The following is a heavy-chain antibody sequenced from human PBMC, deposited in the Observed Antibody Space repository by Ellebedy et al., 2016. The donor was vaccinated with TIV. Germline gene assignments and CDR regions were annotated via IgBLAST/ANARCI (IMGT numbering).Heavy chain of an antibody. CDR2: FDPEDGET. D-gene: IGHD3-22*01. J-gene: IGHJ3*01. CDR1: GYTLTEVS. Sequence: AASVKVSCKVSGYTLTEVSIHWVRQAPGNGLEWMGGFDPEDGETSHAQTWPGRVILTEAQSTETAYMELRSLTFEDTAVYYCAIDHGSAYYQKDSLDVWGQGTLVTVSS. CDR3: AIDHGSAYYQKDSLDV. V-gene: IGHV1-24*01.